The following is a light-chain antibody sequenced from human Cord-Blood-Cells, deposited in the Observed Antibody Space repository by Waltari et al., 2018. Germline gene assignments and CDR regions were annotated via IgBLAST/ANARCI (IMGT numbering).Light chain of an antibody. CDR1: SSDVGGYNY. Sequence: QSALTQPASVSGSPGQSITISCTGTSSDVGGYNYVSWYQQHPAKAPKLVIYDVSKRPSGVSNRFSGSKSGNTASLTISGLQAEDEADYYCSSYTSSSTWVFGGGTKLTVL. CDR3: SSYTSSSTWV. V-gene: IGLV2-14*01. J-gene: IGLJ3*02. CDR2: DVS.